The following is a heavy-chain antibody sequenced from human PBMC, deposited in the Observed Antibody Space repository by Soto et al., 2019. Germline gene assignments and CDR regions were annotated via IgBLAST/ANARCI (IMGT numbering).Heavy chain of an antibody. J-gene: IGHJ4*02. D-gene: IGHD6-19*01. CDR2: IYWNDDK. CDR1: GFSLSTSGPG. Sequence: QITLKESGPTLVRPKQTLTLTCIFSGFSLSTSGPGVGWIRQPPGKALEWLALIYWNDDKRYSPSLKARLTIPKDSSKNQVVLTMTNMDPVDTATYYCGRRPSGWYLFDYWGQGTLVTVSS. V-gene: IGHV2-5*01. CDR3: GRRPSGWYLFDY.